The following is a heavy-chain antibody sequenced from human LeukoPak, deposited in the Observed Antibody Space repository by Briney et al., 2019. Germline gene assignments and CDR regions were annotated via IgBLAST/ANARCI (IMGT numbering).Heavy chain of an antibody. CDR3: ASPASYELDAFDI. D-gene: IGHD3-3*01. Sequence: PSETLSLTCTVSGGSISSFYWSWIRQPPGKGLEWIGYIYYSGITNYNPSLKSRVTISVDTSKNQFSLKLSSVTAADTAVYYCASPASYELDAFDIWGQGTMVTVSS. CDR1: GGSISSFY. J-gene: IGHJ3*02. CDR2: IYYSGIT. V-gene: IGHV4-59*01.